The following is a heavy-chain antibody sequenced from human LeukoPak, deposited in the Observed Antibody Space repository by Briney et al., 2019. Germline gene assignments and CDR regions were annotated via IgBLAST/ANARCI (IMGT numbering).Heavy chain of an antibody. CDR2: INPNSGET. D-gene: IGHD6-13*01. CDR3: VRGGLLRAYRSSWPGDY. CDR1: GYTFTSYY. Sequence: ASVKVSCKASGYTFTSYYIHWVRQVPGQGLQWMGWINPNSGETNSAQMFPDRVTMTRDTAITTTYMEFNSLRSDDTAVYYCVRGGLLRAYRSSWPGDYWGQGTLVTVSS. V-gene: IGHV1-2*02. J-gene: IGHJ4*02.